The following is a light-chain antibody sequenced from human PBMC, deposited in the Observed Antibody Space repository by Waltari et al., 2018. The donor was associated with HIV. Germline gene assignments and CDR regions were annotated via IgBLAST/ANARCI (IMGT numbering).Light chain of an antibody. CDR1: QNVKNF. J-gene: IGKJ1*01. Sequence: IVMTQSPATLSVSPGERVTLSGRASQNVKNFLSWYQQKPGQAPRLLIYGASTRATGIPARFSGSGSGTDFTLTISSLQSEDFAVYYCQYFGTFGQGTKVEIK. V-gene: IGKV3-15*01. CDR3: QYFGT. CDR2: GAS.